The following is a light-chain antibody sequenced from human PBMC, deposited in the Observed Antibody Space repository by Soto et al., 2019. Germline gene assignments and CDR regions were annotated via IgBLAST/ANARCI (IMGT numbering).Light chain of an antibody. J-gene: IGKJ3*01. CDR1: QGIRHY. CDR3: QKYNSAPRS. V-gene: IGKV1-27*01. Sequence: DIQMTQSPSSLSASVGDRVTITCRASQGIRHYLAWYQQKPGKVPKLLIYAASTFQSGVPSRFSGSVSGTDFTLTISSLQPEDVATYYCQKYNSAPRSFGPGTKVDIK. CDR2: AAS.